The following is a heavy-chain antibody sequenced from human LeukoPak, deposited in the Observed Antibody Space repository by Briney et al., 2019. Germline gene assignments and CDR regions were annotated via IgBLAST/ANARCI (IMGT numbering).Heavy chain of an antibody. CDR1: SGSISTSNYY. Sequence: SETLSLTCTVSSGSISTSNYYWGWVRQPPGKALEWIGNIFYSGSTYYSPSLKSRVTISLDTSRNQFSLKLNSVTAADTAVYYCAREAPYYYGSGSQNWFDPWGQGTLVTVSS. CDR3: AREAPYYYGSGSQNWFDP. D-gene: IGHD3-10*01. CDR2: IFYSGST. V-gene: IGHV4-39*07. J-gene: IGHJ5*02.